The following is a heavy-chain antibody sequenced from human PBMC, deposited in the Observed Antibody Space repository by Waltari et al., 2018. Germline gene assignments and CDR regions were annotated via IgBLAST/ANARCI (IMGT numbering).Heavy chain of an antibody. D-gene: IGHD2-15*01. V-gene: IGHV4-34*01. CDR3: ARREFIVVVVAASTPNWYFDL. CDR2: INHSGST. CDR1: GGSFSGYY. Sequence: QVQLQQWGAGLLKPSETLSLTCAVYGGSFSGYYWSWIRQPPGKGLEWIGEINHSGSTSDNPSPKSRVTSAVDTSKNQFSLKLGSVTAADTAVYYCARREFIVVVVAASTPNWYFDLWGRGTLVTVSS. J-gene: IGHJ2*01.